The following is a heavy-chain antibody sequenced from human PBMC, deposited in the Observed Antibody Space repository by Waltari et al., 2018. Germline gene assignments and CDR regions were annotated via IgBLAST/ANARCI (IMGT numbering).Heavy chain of an antibody. V-gene: IGHV3-7*01. CDR3: ARVITFGGVIVNAFDI. CDR2: IKQDGSEK. Sequence: EVQLVESGGGLVQPGGSLRLSCAASGFTFSSYWMSWVRQAPGKGLEWVGNIKQDGSEKYYVDSVKGRFTISRDNAKNSLYLQMNSLRAEDTAVYYCARVITFGGVIVNAFDIWGQGTMVTVSS. D-gene: IGHD3-16*02. J-gene: IGHJ3*02. CDR1: GFTFSSYW.